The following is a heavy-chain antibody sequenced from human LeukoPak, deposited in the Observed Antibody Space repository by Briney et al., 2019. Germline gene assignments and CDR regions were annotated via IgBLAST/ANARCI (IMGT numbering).Heavy chain of an antibody. V-gene: IGHV4-59*01. CDR2: IYYSGTT. Sequence: NPSETLSLTCTVSGGSISSYFWSWIRQPPGKGLEWVGYIYYSGTTNYNPSLKSRGPISVDTSKNQFSLKLSSVPAADTAVYYCARYSGYEDLNWFDPWGQGTLVTVSS. J-gene: IGHJ5*02. D-gene: IGHD5-12*01. CDR1: GGSISSYF. CDR3: ARYSGYEDLNWFDP.